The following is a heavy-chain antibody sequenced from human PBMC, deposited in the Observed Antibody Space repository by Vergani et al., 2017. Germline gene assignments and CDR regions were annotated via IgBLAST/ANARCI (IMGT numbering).Heavy chain of an antibody. D-gene: IGHD2-2*01. CDR1: GGSISSYY. CDR2: IYTSGST. Sequence: QVQLQESGPGLVKPSETLSLTCTVSGGSISSYYWSWIRQPAGKGLEWIGRIYTSGSTNYNPSLKSRVTMSVDTSKNQFSLKLISVTAADTAVYYCARYCSSTSYYYYYYMDVWGKGTTVTVSS. CDR3: ARYCSSTSYYYYYYMDV. V-gene: IGHV4-4*07. J-gene: IGHJ6*03.